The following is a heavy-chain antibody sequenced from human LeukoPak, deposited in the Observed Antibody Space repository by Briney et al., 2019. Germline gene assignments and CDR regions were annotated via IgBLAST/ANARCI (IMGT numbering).Heavy chain of an antibody. Sequence: SETLSLTCAVYGGSFSGYYWSWIRQPPGKGLGWIGEINHSGSTNYNPSLKSRVTISVDTSKNQFSLKLSSVTAADTAVYYCARGTTPRWFDYRGQGTLVTVSS. J-gene: IGHJ4*02. CDR1: GGSFSGYY. V-gene: IGHV4-34*01. CDR3: ARGTTPRWFDY. CDR2: INHSGST. D-gene: IGHD1-1*01.